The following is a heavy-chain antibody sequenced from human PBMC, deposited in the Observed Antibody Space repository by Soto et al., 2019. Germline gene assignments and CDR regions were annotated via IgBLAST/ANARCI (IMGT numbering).Heavy chain of an antibody. CDR3: AIGIGYCSGGSCYFSYYFDY. D-gene: IGHD2-15*01. CDR2: IYYSGST. Sequence: PSETLSLTCTVSGGSISSGGYYWSWIRQHPGKGLEWIGYIYYSGSTYYNPSLKSRVTISVDTSKNQFSLKLSSVTAADTAVYYCAIGIGYCSGGSCYFSYYFDYWGQGTLVTVSS. J-gene: IGHJ4*02. V-gene: IGHV4-31*03. CDR1: GGSISSGGYY.